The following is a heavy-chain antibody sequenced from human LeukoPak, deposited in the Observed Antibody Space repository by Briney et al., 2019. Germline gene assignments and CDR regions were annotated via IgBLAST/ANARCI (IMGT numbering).Heavy chain of an antibody. V-gene: IGHV3-23*01. CDR2: ISGTGGST. CDR1: GFTFSSYG. J-gene: IGHJ4*02. D-gene: IGHD3-22*01. CDR3: AKNSMIVVVSESLDY. Sequence: PGESLKISCAASGFTFSSYGMSWVRQAPGKGLEWVSSISGTGGSTYYADSVKGRFTISRDNSKNTLYLQMNSLRAEDTAVYYCAKNSMIVVVSESLDYWGQGTLVTVSS.